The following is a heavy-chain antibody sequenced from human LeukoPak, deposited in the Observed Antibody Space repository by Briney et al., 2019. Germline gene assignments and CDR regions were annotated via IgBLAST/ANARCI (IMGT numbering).Heavy chain of an antibody. V-gene: IGHV4-61*02. CDR3: ARSGTAYFGWFDP. CDR1: GGSISSGSYY. CDR2: IYTSGST. Sequence: PSQTLSLTCTVSGGSISSGSYYWSWIRQPAGKGLEWIGLIYTSGSTNYNPSLKSRVIISVDTSKNQFSLKLSSVTAADTAVYYCARSGTAYFGWFDPWGQGTLVTVSS. J-gene: IGHJ5*02. D-gene: IGHD3-9*01.